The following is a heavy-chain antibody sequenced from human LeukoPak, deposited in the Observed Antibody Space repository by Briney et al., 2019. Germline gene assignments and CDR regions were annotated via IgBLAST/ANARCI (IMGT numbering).Heavy chain of an antibody. V-gene: IGHV1-2*02. CDR2: INPKSGGT. Sequence: ASVKVSCKASGYTLTGYYMHWVRQAPGQGLEWMGWINPKSGGTNYAQKFQGRVTMTRDTSISTAYMELSRLSSDDTAVYYCARYGSDSSGWVDYWGQGTLVTVSS. D-gene: IGHD3-22*01. CDR1: GYTLTGYY. J-gene: IGHJ4*02. CDR3: ARYGSDSSGWVDY.